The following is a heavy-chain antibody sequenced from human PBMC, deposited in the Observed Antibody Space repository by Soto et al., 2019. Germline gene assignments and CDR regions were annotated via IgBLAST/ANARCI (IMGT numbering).Heavy chain of an antibody. D-gene: IGHD1-26*01. J-gene: IGHJ5*02. V-gene: IGHV1-18*01. Sequence: GASVKVSCKASGYTFTSYAMHWVRQAPGQGLEWMGWISAYNGNTNYAQKLQGRVTMTTDTSTSTAYMELRNLRSDDTAVYYCARVVGAQGRWFDPWGQGTLVTVSS. CDR3: ARVVGAQGRWFDP. CDR2: ISAYNGNT. CDR1: GYTFTSYA.